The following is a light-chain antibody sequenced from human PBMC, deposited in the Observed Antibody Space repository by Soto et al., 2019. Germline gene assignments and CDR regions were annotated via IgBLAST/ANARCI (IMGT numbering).Light chain of an antibody. V-gene: IGLV2-23*01. J-gene: IGLJ3*02. CDR2: EGS. CDR1: SSDVGSYNL. Sequence: QSALTQPASVSGSPGQSITISCTGTSSDVGSYNLVSWYQQHPGKAPKLMIYEGSKRPSGVSNRFSASKSGNTASLTISGLQVEDEADYYCCSYAPTRPWVFGGGTKLTVL. CDR3: CSYAPTRPWV.